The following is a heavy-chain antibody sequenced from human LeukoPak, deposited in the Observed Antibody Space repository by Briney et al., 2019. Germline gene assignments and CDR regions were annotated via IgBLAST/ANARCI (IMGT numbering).Heavy chain of an antibody. CDR2: ISSDGSNI. CDR1: GFTFSSSA. J-gene: IGHJ4*02. CDR3: ARDLDRSYFDY. V-gene: IGHV3-30-3*01. D-gene: IGHD3-22*01. Sequence: QSGGSLRLSGAASGFTFSSSAMHWVRQAPGKGLEWVALISSDGSNIHYADSVKGRFTISRDNSKNTLYLQMNSLRAEDTAVYFCARDLDRSYFDYWGQGTLVTVSS.